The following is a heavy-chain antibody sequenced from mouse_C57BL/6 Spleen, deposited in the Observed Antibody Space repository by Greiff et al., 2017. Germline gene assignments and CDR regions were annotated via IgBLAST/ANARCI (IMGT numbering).Heavy chain of an antibody. D-gene: IGHD2-12*01. J-gene: IGHJ2*01. CDR1: GFTFSDYG. CDR3: ANDVGYFGY. Sequence: DVHLVESGGGLVKPGGSLKLSCAASGFTFSDYGMHWVRQAPEKGLEWVAYISSGSSTIYYADTVKGRFTISRDNAKNTLFLQMTSLRSEDTAMYYCANDVGYFGYWGQGTTLTVSS. V-gene: IGHV5-17*01. CDR2: ISSGSSTI.